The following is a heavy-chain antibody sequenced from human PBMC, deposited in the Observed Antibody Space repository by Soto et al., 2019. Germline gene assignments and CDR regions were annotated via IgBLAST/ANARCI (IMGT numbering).Heavy chain of an antibody. CDR2: IDHSGST. Sequence: QLQLQESGSGLVKPSQTLSLTCAVSGGSISSGGYSWRWIRQPPGKGLEWIGYIDHSGSTYYNPPLTTRLPISVDRSKNHFSLKLSSVTAAHTAVYYSARTPDIWGQRTMVTVSS. V-gene: IGHV4-30-2*01. CDR1: GGSISSGGYS. CDR3: ARTPDI. J-gene: IGHJ3*02.